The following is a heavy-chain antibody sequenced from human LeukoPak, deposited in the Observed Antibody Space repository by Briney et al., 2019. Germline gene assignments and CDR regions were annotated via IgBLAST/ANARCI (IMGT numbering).Heavy chain of an antibody. CDR3: TTEYSGSFSN. CDR1: GFTFRNAW. Sequence: GGSLRLSCGASGFTFRNAWMNWVRQVPGKGLEWIGLFKSKTNGGTTDYAAPVKGRFTMSRDDSKNTLYLQMNSLKTEDTAMYYCTTEYSGSFSNWGQGILVTVSS. CDR2: FKSKTNGGTT. J-gene: IGHJ4*02. V-gene: IGHV3-15*01. D-gene: IGHD1-26*01.